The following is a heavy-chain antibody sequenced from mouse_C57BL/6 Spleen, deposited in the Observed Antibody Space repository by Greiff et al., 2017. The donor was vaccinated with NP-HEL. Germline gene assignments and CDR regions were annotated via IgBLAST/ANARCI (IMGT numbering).Heavy chain of an antibody. V-gene: IGHV1-69*01. CDR1: GYTFTSYW. CDR2: IDPSDSYT. D-gene: IGHD1-1*01. CDR3: ASYYGSRGFAY. J-gene: IGHJ3*01. Sequence: VQLQQPGAELVMPGASVRLSCKASGYTFTSYWMHWVKQRPGQGLEWIGEIDPSDSYTNYNQKFKGKSTLTVDKSSSTAYMQLSSLTSEDSAVYYCASYYGSRGFAYWGQGTLVTVSA.